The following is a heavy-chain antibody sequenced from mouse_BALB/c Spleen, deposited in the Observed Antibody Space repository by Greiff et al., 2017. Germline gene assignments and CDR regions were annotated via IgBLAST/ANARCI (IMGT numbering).Heavy chain of an antibody. J-gene: IGHJ4*01. Sequence: QVHVKQSGAELARPGASVKLSCKASGYTFTSYWMQWVKQRPGQGLEWIGAIYPGDGDTRYTQKFKGKATLTADKSSSTAYMQLSSLASEDSAVYYCARATTATAMDYWGQGTSVTVSS. D-gene: IGHD1-2*01. CDR3: ARATTATAMDY. CDR1: GYTFTSYW. CDR2: IYPGDGDT. V-gene: IGHV1-87*01.